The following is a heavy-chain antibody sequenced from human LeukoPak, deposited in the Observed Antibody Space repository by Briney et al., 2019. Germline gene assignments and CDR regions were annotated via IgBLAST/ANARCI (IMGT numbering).Heavy chain of an antibody. CDR2: IYYSGST. D-gene: IGHD6-13*01. CDR1: GGSISSSSYY. J-gene: IGHJ5*02. CDR3: ARAFIAAAYNWLDP. V-gene: IGHV4-39*01. Sequence: SYTLSLTCTVSGGSISSSSYYWGWIRPPPGKGLEWIGSIYYSGSTYYNPSLKSRVTISVDTSKNQFSLKLSSVTAADTAVYYCARAFIAAAYNWLDPWGQGTLVTVSS.